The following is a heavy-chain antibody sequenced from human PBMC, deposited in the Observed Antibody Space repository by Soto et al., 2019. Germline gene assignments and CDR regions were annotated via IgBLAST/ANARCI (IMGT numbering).Heavy chain of an antibody. CDR3: AKDLNLFDTVTTVY. V-gene: IGHV3-30*18. J-gene: IGHJ4*02. CDR2: ISYDGSNK. Sequence: PLGHSCGASEGPFSSYGMHWVRKAPGKGLESVAVISYDGSNKYYADSVKCRFTISRDNSKNTLYLQMNSLRAEDTAVYYCAKDLNLFDTVTTVYWGQGTLVTVSS. CDR1: EGPFSSYG. D-gene: IGHD4-17*01.